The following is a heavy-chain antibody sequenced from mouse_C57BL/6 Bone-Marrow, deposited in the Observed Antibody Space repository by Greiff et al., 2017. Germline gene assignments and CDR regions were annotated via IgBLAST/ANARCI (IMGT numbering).Heavy chain of an antibody. J-gene: IGHJ4*01. CDR1: GFTFSSYG. D-gene: IGHD1-1*01. CDR2: ISSGGSYT. CDR3: ARDHYYGSSRYAMDY. V-gene: IGHV5-6*01. Sequence: EVHLVESGGDLVKPGGSLKLSCAASGFTFSSYGMSWVRQTPDKRLEWVATISSGGSYTYSPDSVKGRFTISRDNAKNTLYLQMSSLKSEDTAMYYCARDHYYGSSRYAMDYWGQGTSVTVAS.